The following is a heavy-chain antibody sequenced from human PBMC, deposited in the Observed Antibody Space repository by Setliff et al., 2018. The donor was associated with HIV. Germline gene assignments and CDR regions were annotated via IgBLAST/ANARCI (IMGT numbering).Heavy chain of an antibody. J-gene: IGHJ6*02. CDR3: ASKPYYNYGMDV. Sequence: PSETLSLTCTVSAVSIGGYSWSWIRQSPGKGLEWIGSIYSTDTTNHNPSLESRVTISVDKSKNQFSLKLNSVTAADTAVYYCASKPYYNYGMDVWGQGTTVTVSS. CDR2: IYSTDTT. CDR1: AVSIGGYS. V-gene: IGHV4-4*09.